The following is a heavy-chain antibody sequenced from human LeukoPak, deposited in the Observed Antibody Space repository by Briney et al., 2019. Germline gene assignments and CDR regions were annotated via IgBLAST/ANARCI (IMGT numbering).Heavy chain of an antibody. CDR3: AREPYYYDSSGYYVSAFDI. V-gene: IGHV3-66*01. Sequence: GGSLRLSCAASGFTVSSNYMSWVRQAPGKGVEWVSVIYSGGSTYYADPVMGRFTISRDNSKNTLYLQMNSLRAEDTAVYYCAREPYYYDSSGYYVSAFDIWGQGTMVTVSS. CDR2: IYSGGST. D-gene: IGHD3-22*01. CDR1: GFTVSSNY. J-gene: IGHJ3*02.